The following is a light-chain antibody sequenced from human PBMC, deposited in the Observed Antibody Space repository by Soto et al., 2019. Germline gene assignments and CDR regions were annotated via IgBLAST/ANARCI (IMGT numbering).Light chain of an antibody. Sequence: EIVLTQSPGTLSLSPGERATLSCRASQSVSSSYLAWYQRKPGQAPRLLIYGASSRATGIPDRFNGSGSGTDFTLTISRLEPADFAVYYCQQYGSSPWTFGQGTKVEIK. CDR2: GAS. J-gene: IGKJ1*01. CDR1: QSVSSSY. V-gene: IGKV3-20*01. CDR3: QQYGSSPWT.